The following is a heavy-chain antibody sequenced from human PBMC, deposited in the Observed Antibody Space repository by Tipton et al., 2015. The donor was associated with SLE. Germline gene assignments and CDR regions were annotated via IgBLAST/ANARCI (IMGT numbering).Heavy chain of an antibody. CDR2: INHSGST. Sequence: LRLSCAASGFTFSSYAMSWVRQAPGKGLEWIGKINHSGSTNYNPSLKSRVTISVDTSKNQFSLKLSSVTAADTAVYYCARRITIFGPFDYWGQGTLVTVSS. D-gene: IGHD3-3*01. V-gene: IGHV4-34*01. J-gene: IGHJ4*02. CDR3: ARRITIFGPFDY. CDR1: GFTFSSYA.